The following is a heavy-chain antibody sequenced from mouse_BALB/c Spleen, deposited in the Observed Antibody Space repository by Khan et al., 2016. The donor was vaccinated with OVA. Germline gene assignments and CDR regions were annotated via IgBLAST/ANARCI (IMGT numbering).Heavy chain of an antibody. Sequence: VQLQESGAELARPGASVKMSCKASGYTFTSYTIHWIKKRPGQGLEWIGYINPSHGYTNYNQKFKDKATLTTDKSSTTAYLQLSSLTSDDSAVYDCVRDGAYHRYDGWIAYWGQGTLVTVSA. J-gene: IGHJ3*01. D-gene: IGHD2-14*01. V-gene: IGHV1-4*01. CDR3: VRDGAYHRYDGWIAY. CDR2: INPSHGYT. CDR1: GYTFTSYT.